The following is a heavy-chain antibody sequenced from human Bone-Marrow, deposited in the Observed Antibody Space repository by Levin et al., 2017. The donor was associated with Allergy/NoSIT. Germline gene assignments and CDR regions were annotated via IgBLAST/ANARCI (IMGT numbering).Heavy chain of an antibody. V-gene: IGHV4-31*03. J-gene: IGHJ5*02. Sequence: SETLSLTCTVSDGSISSSGFYWTWIRQHPAKGLEWLGYIFYRGNTYYSPSLKSRVTISVDTFKNQFSLKLTSVTAADTAVYYCARTAGYCTSASCLGWFDPWGQGVQVTVSS. D-gene: IGHD2-2*01. CDR2: IFYRGNT. CDR3: ARTAGYCTSASCLGWFDP. CDR1: DGSISSSGFY.